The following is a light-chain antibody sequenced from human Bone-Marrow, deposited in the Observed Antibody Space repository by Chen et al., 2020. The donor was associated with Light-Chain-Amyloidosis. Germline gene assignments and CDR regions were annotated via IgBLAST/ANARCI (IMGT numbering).Light chain of an antibody. J-gene: IGLJ1*01. Sequence: QSALTQPASVSGSPGQSITISCTGTRSDIGGYQYVSWYQQHPGEAPKLMIYDVSRRPSGVSQRFSGSKSGNTASLTISGLQAEDEADYYCSSYTPRTTLYVFGTGTKVTVL. CDR3: SSYTPRTTLYV. V-gene: IGLV2-14*03. CDR1: RSDIGGYQY. CDR2: DVS.